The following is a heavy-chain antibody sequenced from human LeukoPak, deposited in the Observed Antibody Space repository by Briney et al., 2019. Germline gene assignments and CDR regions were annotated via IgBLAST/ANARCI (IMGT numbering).Heavy chain of an antibody. V-gene: IGHV1-69*04. CDR2: IIPILGIA. Sequence: GASVKVSCKASGGTFSSYAISWVRQAPGQGLEWMGRIIPILGIANYAQKFQGRVTITADKSTSAAYMELSSLRSEDTAVYYCARDGLVADYYYGMDVWGQGTTVTVSS. CDR3: ARDGLVADYYYGMDV. D-gene: IGHD6-19*01. J-gene: IGHJ6*02. CDR1: GGTFSSYA.